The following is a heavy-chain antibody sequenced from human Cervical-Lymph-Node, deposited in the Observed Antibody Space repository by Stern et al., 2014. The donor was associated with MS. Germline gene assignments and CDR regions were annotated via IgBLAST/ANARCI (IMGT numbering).Heavy chain of an antibody. V-gene: IGHV3-30-3*01. D-gene: IGHD4-11*01. J-gene: IGHJ3*02. CDR1: GFTLSHFS. CDR2: IAYDGGSE. Sequence: VQLVESGGGVVQPGRSLRLSCAASGFTLSHFSVHWVRQAPVKGLVWVASIAYDGGSEYCEDSVKGRFTISRDNAKNTLFLHMDSLTAEDTAVYYCAREDPQYDAFDIWGQGTMVTVSS. CDR3: AREDPQYDAFDI.